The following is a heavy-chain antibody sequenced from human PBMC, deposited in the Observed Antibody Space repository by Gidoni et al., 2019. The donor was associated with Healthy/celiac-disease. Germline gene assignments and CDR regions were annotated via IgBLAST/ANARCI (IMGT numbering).Heavy chain of an antibody. J-gene: IGHJ4*02. CDR3: ARASDSGSYGD. Sequence: QVQLQESGPGLVKPSETLSLTCTVSGGSISSYYWSWIRQPPGKGLEWIGYIYYSGSTNYNPSLKSRVTISVDTSKNQFSLKLSSVTAADTAVYYCARASDSGSYGDWGQGTLVTVSS. D-gene: IGHD1-26*01. CDR1: GGSISSYY. CDR2: IYYSGST. V-gene: IGHV4-59*01.